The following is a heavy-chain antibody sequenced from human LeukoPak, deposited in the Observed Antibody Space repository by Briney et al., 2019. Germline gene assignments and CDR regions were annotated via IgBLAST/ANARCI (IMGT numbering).Heavy chain of an antibody. Sequence: PGKSLRLSCAASGFRFSSYAMHWVRQAPGKGLEWVAVISYDGSNKYYTDSVKGRVTISRDNSKNTLYLQINSLGAEDTAVYYCARAVAYYYDSSGYYAYWGQGTLVTVSS. CDR3: ARAVAYYYDSSGYYAY. CDR2: ISYDGSNK. D-gene: IGHD3-22*01. V-gene: IGHV3-30-3*01. J-gene: IGHJ4*02. CDR1: GFRFSSYA.